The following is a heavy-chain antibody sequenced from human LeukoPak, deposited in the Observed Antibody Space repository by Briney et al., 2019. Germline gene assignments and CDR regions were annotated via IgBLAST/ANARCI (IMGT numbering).Heavy chain of an antibody. CDR2: ISASGGIK. V-gene: IGHV3-23*01. CDR1: EFTFSSYV. D-gene: IGHD5-12*01. J-gene: IGHJ6*03. Sequence: GGSLRLSCAASEFTFSSYVMNWVRQAPGKGLEWVSGISASGGIKDYTDSVKGRFTISRDNSKNTLYLQMNSLRAEDTAVYYCAKESPGGWLTPSYYYYMDVWGKGTTVTVSS. CDR3: AKESPGGWLTPSYYYYMDV.